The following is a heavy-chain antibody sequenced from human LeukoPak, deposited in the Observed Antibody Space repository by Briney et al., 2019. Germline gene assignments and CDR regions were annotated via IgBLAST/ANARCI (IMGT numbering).Heavy chain of an antibody. J-gene: IGHJ6*03. V-gene: IGHV3-30-3*01. CDR2: ISYDGSNK. CDR1: GFTFSSYA. CDR3: AGAPYDFWSGVAYYMDV. Sequence: GGSLRLSCAASGFTFSSYAMHWVRQAPGKGLEWVAVISYDGSNKYYADSVKGRFTISRDNSKNTLYLQMNSLRAEDTAVYYCAGAPYDFWSGVAYYMDVWGKGTTVTVSS. D-gene: IGHD3-3*01.